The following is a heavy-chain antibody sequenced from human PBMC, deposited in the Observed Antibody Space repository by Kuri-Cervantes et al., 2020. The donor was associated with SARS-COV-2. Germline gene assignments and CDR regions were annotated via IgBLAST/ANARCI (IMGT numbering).Heavy chain of an antibody. CDR3: ARQMMSSITIFGVVITRNWFDP. D-gene: IGHD3-3*01. V-gene: IGHV4-39*01. J-gene: IGHJ5*02. CDR1: GGPISSSSYY. CDR2: IYYSGGT. Sequence: SETLSLTCTVSGGPISSSSYYWGWIRQPPGKGLEWIGSIYYSGGTYYNPSLKSRVTISVDTSKNQFSLKLSSVTAADTAVYYCARQMMSSITIFGVVITRNWFDPWGQGTLVTVSS.